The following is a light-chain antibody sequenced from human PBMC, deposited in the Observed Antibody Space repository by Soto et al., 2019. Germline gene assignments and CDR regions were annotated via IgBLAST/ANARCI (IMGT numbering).Light chain of an antibody. V-gene: IGKV3-20*01. J-gene: IGKJ2*01. Sequence: EIVLTQTPGTLSLSPGERATLSCRASQTVSSDYLAWYQQKPGQAPKLLIFGASSRAAGIPDRFSGSGSVTDFTLTISRLEPEDVAVYYCQQYGASVRTFGQGTKVEIK. CDR3: QQYGASVRT. CDR1: QTVSSDY. CDR2: GAS.